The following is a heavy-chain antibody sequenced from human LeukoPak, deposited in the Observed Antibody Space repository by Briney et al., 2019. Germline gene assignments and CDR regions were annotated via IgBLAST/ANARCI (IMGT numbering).Heavy chain of an antibody. D-gene: IGHD3-16*02. Sequence: ASVKVSCKASGYTFTGYYMHWVRQAPGQGLEWMGWINPNSGGTNYAQKFQGWVTMTRDTSICTAYMELSRLRSDDTAVYYCARGDYVWGSYRFCDYWGQGTLVTVSS. CDR1: GYTFTGYY. J-gene: IGHJ4*02. V-gene: IGHV1-2*04. CDR3: ARGDYVWGSYRFCDY. CDR2: INPNSGGT.